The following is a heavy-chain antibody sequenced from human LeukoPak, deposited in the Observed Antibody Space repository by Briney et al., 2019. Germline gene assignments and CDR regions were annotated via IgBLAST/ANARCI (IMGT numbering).Heavy chain of an antibody. Sequence: PSETLSLTCTVSGGSISSGSYYWSWIRQPAGKGLEWIGRIYTSGSTNYNPSLKSRVTISVDTSKNQFSLKLSSVTAADTAVYYCAREGAFDFWSGHNWFDPWGQGTLVTVSS. D-gene: IGHD3-3*01. V-gene: IGHV4-61*02. CDR3: AREGAFDFWSGHNWFDP. J-gene: IGHJ5*02. CDR1: GGSISSGSYY. CDR2: IYTSGST.